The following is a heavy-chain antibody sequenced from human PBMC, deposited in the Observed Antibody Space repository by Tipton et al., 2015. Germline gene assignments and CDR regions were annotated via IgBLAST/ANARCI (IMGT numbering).Heavy chain of an antibody. Sequence: TLSLTCTVSGGSVSSGSYYWSWIRQPPGKGLEWIGYISFSDTTHYNPSLKSRITISLNTSKNQFSLKMSSVTAAATAVYFCASDLEHGMVVWGQGTPFPAS. V-gene: IGHV4-61*01. CDR2: ISFSDTT. CDR1: GGSVSSGSYY. CDR3: ASDLEHGMVV. J-gene: IGHJ6*02.